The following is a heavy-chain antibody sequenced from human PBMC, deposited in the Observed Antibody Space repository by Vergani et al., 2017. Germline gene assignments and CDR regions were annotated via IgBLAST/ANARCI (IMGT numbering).Heavy chain of an antibody. CDR2: ISVRGGST. D-gene: IGHD3-22*01. V-gene: IGHV3-23*01. CDR1: GFTFSSYA. J-gene: IGHJ4*02. Sequence: EVQLLESGGGLVQPGGSLRLSCAASGFTFSSYAMSWVRQAPGKGLEWVSGISVRGGSTYHADPVKGRFTISRDNAKNSLSLQMNSLRDEDTAVYYCARRPPTYDSSAYYYYWGQGTLVTVSS. CDR3: ARRPPTYDSSAYYYY.